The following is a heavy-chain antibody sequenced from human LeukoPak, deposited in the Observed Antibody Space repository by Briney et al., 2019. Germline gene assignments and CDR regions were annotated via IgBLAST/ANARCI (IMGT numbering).Heavy chain of an antibody. Sequence: GASVKVSCKASGYTFTSYDINWVRQAPGQGLEWMGWMNPNSGNTGYAQKFQGRVTMTRNTSISTAYMELSSLRSEDTAVCYCARPRRGSIAARGTFDYWGQGTLVTVSS. CDR3: ARPRRGSIAARGTFDY. D-gene: IGHD6-6*01. V-gene: IGHV1-8*01. CDR2: MNPNSGNT. J-gene: IGHJ4*02. CDR1: GYTFTSYD.